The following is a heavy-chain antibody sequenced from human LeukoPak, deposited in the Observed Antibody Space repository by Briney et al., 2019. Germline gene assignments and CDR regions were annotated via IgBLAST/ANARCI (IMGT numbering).Heavy chain of an antibody. CDR3: ARFRVGDYVWGSYRYEVGAFDI. D-gene: IGHD3-16*02. V-gene: IGHV4-39*01. J-gene: IGHJ3*02. CDR2: IYYSGST. CDR1: GGSISSSSYY. Sequence: SETLSLTCTVSGGSISSSSYYWGWTRQPPGKGLEWIGSIYYSGSTYYNPSLKSRVTISVDTSKNQFSLKLSSVTAADTAVYYCARFRVGDYVWGSYRYEVGAFDIWGQGTMVTVSS.